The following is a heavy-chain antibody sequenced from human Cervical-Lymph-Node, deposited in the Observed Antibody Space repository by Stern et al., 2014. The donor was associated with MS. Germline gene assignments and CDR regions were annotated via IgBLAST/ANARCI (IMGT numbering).Heavy chain of an antibody. J-gene: IGHJ4*02. Sequence: QVQLGQSGAEVMQPGASVRVSCRTSGYTFTNFDINWVRQAPGQGLEWMGWMNPNSGNTGYAQRFQVRFPMTRDNSITTAYMELSGLTSEDTAIYYCAREPMGAANFFDYWGQGILVTVSS. CDR2: MNPNSGNT. CDR3: AREPMGAANFFDY. D-gene: IGHD1-26*01. CDR1: GYTFTNFD. V-gene: IGHV1-8*01.